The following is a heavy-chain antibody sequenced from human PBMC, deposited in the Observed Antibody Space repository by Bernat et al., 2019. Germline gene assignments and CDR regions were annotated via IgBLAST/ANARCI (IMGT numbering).Heavy chain of an antibody. CDR3: ARIHYLHYDFWSGYEDAFDI. CDR2: IFSNDEK. CDR1: GFSLSNARMG. J-gene: IGHJ3*02. D-gene: IGHD3-3*01. Sequence: QVTLKESGPVLVKPTETLTLTCTVSGFSLSNARMGVSWIRQPPGKALEWLAHIFSNDEKSYSTSLKSRLTISKDTSKSQVVLTMTNMDPVDTATYYCARIHYLHYDFWSGYEDAFDIWGQGTMVTVSS. V-gene: IGHV2-26*01.